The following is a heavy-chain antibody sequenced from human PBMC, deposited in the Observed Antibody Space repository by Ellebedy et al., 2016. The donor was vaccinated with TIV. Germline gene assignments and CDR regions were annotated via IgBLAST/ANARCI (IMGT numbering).Heavy chain of an antibody. J-gene: IGHJ4*02. Sequence: GESLKISCAASGFSFSSYGMSWVRQAPGKGLEWVSTMTPSGDITYYADSVRGRFTISRDNSKSTLYLQMNSLRAEDTAIYYCAGAINWGWVYWGQGTLVTVSS. CDR2: MTPSGDIT. V-gene: IGHV3-23*01. D-gene: IGHD7-27*01. CDR3: AGAINWGWVY. CDR1: GFSFSSYG.